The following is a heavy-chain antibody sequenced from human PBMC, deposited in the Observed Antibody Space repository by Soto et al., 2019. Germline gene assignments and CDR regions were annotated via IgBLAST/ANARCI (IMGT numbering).Heavy chain of an antibody. CDR2: IYWDDDK. CDR1: GFSLTTSGVG. CDR3: THRRLGSPSGAMDV. V-gene: IGHV2-5*05. J-gene: IGHJ6*02. D-gene: IGHD1-26*01. Sequence: QITLKESGPTLVKPTQTLTLTCTFSGFSLTTSGVGVGWIRQPPGKALEWLAFIYWDDDKRYGPSLKTRLTIIKDPSTNQVVLTMTNVDPVDTATYYCTHRRLGSPSGAMDVWGQGTTVTVSS.